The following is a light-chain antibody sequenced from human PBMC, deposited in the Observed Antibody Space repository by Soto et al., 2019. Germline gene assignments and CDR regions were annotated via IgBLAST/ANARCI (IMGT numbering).Light chain of an antibody. CDR3: QLYGSSPPVT. V-gene: IGKV3-20*01. J-gene: IGKJ3*01. CDR2: GAS. CDR1: QSVSSSY. Sequence: EIVLTQSPGTLSLSPGERATLSCRASQSVSSSYLAWYQQKPGQAPRLLIYGASSRATGIPDRFSGSGSGTDFTLTISRLEPEDLAVYYCQLYGSSPPVTFGPGTKVDIK.